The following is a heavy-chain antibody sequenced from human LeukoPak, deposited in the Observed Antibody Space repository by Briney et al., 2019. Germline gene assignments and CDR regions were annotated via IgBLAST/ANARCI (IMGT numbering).Heavy chain of an antibody. CDR3: ARVRIGETSYDASDV. V-gene: IGHV4-59*13. CDR1: GGSISSYY. Sequence: SETLSLTCTVSGGSISSYYWTWIRQPPGKGLEWIGDTYITGSTNYNPYLKRRVTMSVDTSKNQFSLRLSSVTAADTAVYYCARVRIGETSYDASDVWGLGTMVTVSS. CDR2: TYITGST. D-gene: IGHD1-26*01. J-gene: IGHJ3*01.